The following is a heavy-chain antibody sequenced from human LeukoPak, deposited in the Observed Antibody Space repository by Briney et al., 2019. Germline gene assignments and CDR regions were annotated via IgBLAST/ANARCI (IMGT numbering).Heavy chain of an antibody. CDR1: GLTFSSYA. D-gene: IGHD3-22*01. Sequence: GGSLRLSCAASGLTFSSYAMHWVRQAPGKGLEWVAVISYDGSNKYYADSVKGRFTISRDNSKNTLYLQMNSMRAEDTAVYYCARDQYYDSSGSLDYWGQGTLVTVSS. J-gene: IGHJ4*02. CDR2: ISYDGSNK. CDR3: ARDQYYDSSGSLDY. V-gene: IGHV3-30*04.